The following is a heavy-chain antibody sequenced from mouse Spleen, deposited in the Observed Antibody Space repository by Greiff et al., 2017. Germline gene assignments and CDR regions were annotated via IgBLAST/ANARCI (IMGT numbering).Heavy chain of an antibody. CDR2: IRNKANGYTT. CDR1: GFTFTDYY. CDR3: ARYNDGYYGY. Sequence: EVKLVESGGGLVQPGGSLSLSCAASGFTFTDYYMSWVRQPPGKALEWLGFIRNKANGYTTEYSASVKGRFTISRANSQSILYLQMSALRAEDSAIYYCARYNDGYYGYWGQGTTLTVSS. D-gene: IGHD2-3*01. J-gene: IGHJ2*01. V-gene: IGHV7-3*01.